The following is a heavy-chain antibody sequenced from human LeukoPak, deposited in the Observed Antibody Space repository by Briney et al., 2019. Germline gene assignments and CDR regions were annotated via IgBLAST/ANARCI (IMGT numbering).Heavy chain of an antibody. Sequence: GGSLRLSCAASGFTFSSYSMNWVRQAPGEGLEWVSSISSSSSYIYYADSVKGRFTISRDNAKNSLYLQMNSLRAEDTAVYYCARDPMYYDILTGYSPYYFDYWGQGTLVTVSS. J-gene: IGHJ4*02. CDR3: ARDPMYYDILTGYSPYYFDY. CDR1: GFTFSSYS. V-gene: IGHV3-21*01. D-gene: IGHD3-9*01. CDR2: ISSSSSYI.